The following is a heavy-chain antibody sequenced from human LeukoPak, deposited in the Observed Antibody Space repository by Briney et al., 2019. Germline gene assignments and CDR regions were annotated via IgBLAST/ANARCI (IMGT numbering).Heavy chain of an antibody. CDR2: INPNSGGT. CDR1: GYTFTGYY. CDR3: ARDMWGIAAAGTVDY. V-gene: IGHV1-2*02. J-gene: IGHJ4*02. D-gene: IGHD6-13*01. Sequence: ASVKVSCKASGYTFTGYYMHWVRQAPGQGLEWMGWINPNSGGTNYAQKFQGRVTMTRDTSTSTAYMELSRLRSDDTAVYYCARDMWGIAAAGTVDYWGQGTLVTVSS.